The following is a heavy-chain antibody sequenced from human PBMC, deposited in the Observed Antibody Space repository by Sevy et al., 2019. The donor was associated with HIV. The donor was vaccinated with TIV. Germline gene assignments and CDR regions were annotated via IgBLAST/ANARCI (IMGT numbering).Heavy chain of an antibody. CDR3: ASQHTGIAVDLGFY. J-gene: IGHJ4*02. Sequence: GGSLRLSCAASGFTFSSYAMYWVRQAPGKGLEWVAVISYDGSNKYYPDSVKGRFTISRDNSKNTLYLQMNSLRAEGTAVYYCASQHTGIAVDLGFYWGKRTQRIVSS. CDR1: GFTFSSYA. D-gene: IGHD6-19*01. V-gene: IGHV3-30-3*01. CDR2: ISYDGSNK.